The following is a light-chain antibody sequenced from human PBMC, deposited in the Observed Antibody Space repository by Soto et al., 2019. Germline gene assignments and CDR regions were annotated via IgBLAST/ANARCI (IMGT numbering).Light chain of an antibody. J-gene: IGLJ2*01. Sequence: QSALAQPASVSGSPGQSITISCTGTSSDIGAFNYVSWYQQHPGDAPKLLIFDVSDRPSGISVRFSASKSGNTASLTISGLQTEDEAHYFCSSYAATNTVLFGGGTKVTVL. V-gene: IGLV2-14*03. CDR3: SSYAATNTVL. CDR2: DVS. CDR1: SSDIGAFNY.